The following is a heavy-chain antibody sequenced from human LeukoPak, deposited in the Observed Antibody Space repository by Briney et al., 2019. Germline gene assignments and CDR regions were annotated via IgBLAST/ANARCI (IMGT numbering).Heavy chain of an antibody. D-gene: IGHD2-21*02. Sequence: SETLSLTCTVSGGSISSGGYYWSWIRQHPGKGLEWIGYIYYSGSTYYNPSLKSRVTISVDTSKNQFSLKLSSVAAADTAVYYCARESGVTHYYYGMDVWGKGTTVTVSS. J-gene: IGHJ6*04. CDR1: GGSISSGGYY. CDR3: ARESGVTHYYYGMDV. CDR2: IYYSGST. V-gene: IGHV4-31*03.